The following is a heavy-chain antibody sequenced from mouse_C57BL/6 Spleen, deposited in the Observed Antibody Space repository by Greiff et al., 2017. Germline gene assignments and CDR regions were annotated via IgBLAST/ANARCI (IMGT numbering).Heavy chain of an antibody. CDR2: IWSGGST. J-gene: IGHJ2*01. CDR1: GFSLTSYG. CDR3: ASSFITTVVAH. V-gene: IGHV2-2*01. D-gene: IGHD1-1*01. Sequence: VKLEESGPGLVQPSQSLSITCTVSGFSLTSYGVHWVRQSPGKGLEWLGVIWSGGSTDYNAAFISRLSISKDNSKSQVFFKMNSLQADDTAIYYCASSFITTVVAHWGQGTTLTVSS.